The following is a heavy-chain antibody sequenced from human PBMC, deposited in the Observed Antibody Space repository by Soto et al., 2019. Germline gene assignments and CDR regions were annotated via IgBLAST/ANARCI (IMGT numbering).Heavy chain of an antibody. J-gene: IGHJ4*02. CDR1: GDSIGSSRYC. V-gene: IGHV4-39*01. Sequence: PSETLSLTCNVSGDSIGSSRYCWGWIRQPPGKGLEWIGSIYSGSTYYNPSLKSRVNIFADTSKNQFSLQLSSVTAADTAVYYCARHKYYHDSNGYYSWGQGTLVTVSS. CDR3: ARHKYYHDSNGYYS. D-gene: IGHD3-22*01. CDR2: IYSGST.